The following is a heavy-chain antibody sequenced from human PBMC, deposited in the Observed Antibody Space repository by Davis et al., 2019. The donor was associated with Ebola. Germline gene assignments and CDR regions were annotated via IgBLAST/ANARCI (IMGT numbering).Heavy chain of an antibody. CDR2: IYPGDSDT. J-gene: IGHJ6*03. CDR3: ARQGDYYDSSGYLESMGYMDV. V-gene: IGHV5-51*01. CDR1: GYSFTSYW. Sequence: PGGSLRLSCKGSGYSFTSYWIGWVRQMPGKGLEWMGIIYPGDSDTRYSPSFQGQVTISADKSISTAYLQWSSLKASDTAMYYCARQGDYYDSSGYLESMGYMDVWGKGTTVTVSS. D-gene: IGHD3-22*01.